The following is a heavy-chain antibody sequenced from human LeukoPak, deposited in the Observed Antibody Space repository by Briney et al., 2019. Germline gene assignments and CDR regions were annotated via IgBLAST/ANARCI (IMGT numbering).Heavy chain of an antibody. CDR3: ARVNRRGGSHFDY. V-gene: IGHV1-2*02. Sequence: ASVKVSCKASGYTFTGYYMHWVRQAPGQGLEWMGWISPNSGGTNYAQKFQGRVTMTRDTSISTAYMELSRLRSDDTAVYYCARVNRRGGSHFDYWGQGTLVTVSS. J-gene: IGHJ4*02. CDR2: ISPNSGGT. CDR1: GYTFTGYY. D-gene: IGHD1-26*01.